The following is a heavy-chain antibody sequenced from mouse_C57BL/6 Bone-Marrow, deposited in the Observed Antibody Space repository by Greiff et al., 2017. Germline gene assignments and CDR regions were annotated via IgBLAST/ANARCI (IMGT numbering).Heavy chain of an antibody. V-gene: IGHV1-77*01. Sequence: VQLQQSGAELVKPGASVKISCKASGYTLTDFYINWVKQRPGQGLEWIGKSGPGSGSTYYNEKFKGKATLTADKSASTAYMQHSSLTSEDSAVYFCARWFDYWGQGTTLTVSS. CDR3: ARWFDY. CDR1: GYTLTDFY. CDR2: SGPGSGST. J-gene: IGHJ2*01.